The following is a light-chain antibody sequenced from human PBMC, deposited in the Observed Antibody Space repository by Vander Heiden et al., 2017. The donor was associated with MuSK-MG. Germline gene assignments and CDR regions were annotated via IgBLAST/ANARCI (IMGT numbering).Light chain of an antibody. Sequence: DIVMTQSPLSLPVTPGEPASISCRSSQSLLHSNGYNYLDWYLQKPGQSPQLLIYLGSNRASGVPDRFSGSGSGTDFTLKISRVEAEDVGVYYCMQDLQTLTFGPGTKVDIK. CDR3: MQDLQTLT. CDR1: QSLLHSNGYNY. CDR2: LGS. J-gene: IGKJ3*01. V-gene: IGKV2-28*01.